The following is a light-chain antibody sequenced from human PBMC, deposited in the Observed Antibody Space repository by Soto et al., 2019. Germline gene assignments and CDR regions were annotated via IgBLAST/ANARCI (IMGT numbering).Light chain of an antibody. Sequence: ESVLTQSPGTLSFSPVERAPLSCRASQSITTSLAWYQQKPGQAPRLLIYGASSRATGIPDRFSGSGSGTDFTLTSSRLEPEDFAVYYCQQYGSSPLTFGGGTKVDI. J-gene: IGKJ4*01. CDR1: QSITTS. V-gene: IGKV3-20*01. CDR2: GAS. CDR3: QQYGSSPLT.